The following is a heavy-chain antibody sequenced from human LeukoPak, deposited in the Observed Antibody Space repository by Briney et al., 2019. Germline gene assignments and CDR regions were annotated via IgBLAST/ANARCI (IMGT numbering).Heavy chain of an antibody. V-gene: IGHV1-3*01. D-gene: IGHD6-13*01. CDR1: GYTFTSYA. Sequence: APVKVSCKASGYTFTSYAMHWVRQAPGQRLEWMGWINAGNGNTKYSQKFQGRVTITRDTSASTAYMELSSLRSEDTAVYYCARKQLVFNYYGMDVWGQGTTVTVSS. J-gene: IGHJ6*02. CDR2: INAGNGNT. CDR3: ARKQLVFNYYGMDV.